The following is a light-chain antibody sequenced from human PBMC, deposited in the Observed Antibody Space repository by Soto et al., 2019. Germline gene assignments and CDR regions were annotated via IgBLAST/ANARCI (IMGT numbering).Light chain of an antibody. Sequence: LTQPPSVSGSPGQSVTISCTGTSSDVGSYNRVSWYQQPPGTAPKLMIYEVSNRPSGVPDRFSGSKSGNTASLTISGLQAEDEADYYCSSYTSSSTLVFGGGTQLTVL. CDR3: SSYTSSSTLV. V-gene: IGLV2-18*02. J-gene: IGLJ2*01. CDR1: SSDVGSYNR. CDR2: EVS.